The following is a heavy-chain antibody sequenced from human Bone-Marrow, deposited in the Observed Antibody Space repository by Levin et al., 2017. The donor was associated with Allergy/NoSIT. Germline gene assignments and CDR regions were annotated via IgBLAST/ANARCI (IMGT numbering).Heavy chain of an antibody. V-gene: IGHV3-23*01. CDR2: IHGGSTT. Sequence: GGSLRLSCAASGFTLSGFGMSWVRQAPGKGLEWVSSIHGGSTTLYADSVKGRFTVSRDNSRNTLYLQMSRLRVEDTAVYFCTGDYPYYFYYMNVWGNGTAVTVSS. J-gene: IGHJ6*03. CDR3: TGDYPYYFYYMNV. CDR1: GFTLSGFG. D-gene: IGHD4-17*01.